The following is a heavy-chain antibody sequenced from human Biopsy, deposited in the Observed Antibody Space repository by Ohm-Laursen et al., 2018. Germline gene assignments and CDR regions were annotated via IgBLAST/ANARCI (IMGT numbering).Heavy chain of an antibody. CDR2: IYYSGST. D-gene: IGHD2/OR15-2a*01. CDR1: GASIISGGHF. V-gene: IGHV4-31*11. CDR3: ARATNSTGWPYYYFYGMDV. Sequence: TLSLTCAVSGASIISGGHFWNWSRQHPGKGLEWIGHIYYSGSTYYNPSLKSRVSISVDTSKNQFSLRLNSVTAADTAVYYCARATNSTGWPYYYFYGMDVWGQGTTVTVSS. J-gene: IGHJ6*02.